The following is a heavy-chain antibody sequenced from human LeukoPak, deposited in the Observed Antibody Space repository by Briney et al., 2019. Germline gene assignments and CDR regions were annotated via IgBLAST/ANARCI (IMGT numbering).Heavy chain of an antibody. D-gene: IGHD3-10*01. V-gene: IGHV1-2*02. J-gene: IGHJ6*02. CDR2: INPNSGGT. CDR1: GYTFTGYY. Sequence: ASVKVSCKASGYTFTGYYMHWVRQAPGQGLEWMGWINPNSGGTNYAQKFQGRVTMTRDTSISTAYMELSRLRSDDTAVYYRARDPYYGSGRRYGMDVWGQGTTVTVSS. CDR3: ARDPYYGSGRRYGMDV.